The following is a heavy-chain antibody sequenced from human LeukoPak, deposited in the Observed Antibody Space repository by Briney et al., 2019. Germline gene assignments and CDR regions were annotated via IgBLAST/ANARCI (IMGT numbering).Heavy chain of an antibody. CDR2: IIPILGMA. J-gene: IGHJ6*02. CDR3: ARPSDYAYYYGMDV. CDR1: GGTFSSYA. D-gene: IGHD4-17*01. V-gene: IGHV1-69*04. Sequence: ASVKVSCKASGGTFSSYAISWVRQAPGQGLEWMGRIIPILGMANYAQKFQGRVTITADKSTSTTYMELSSLRSEDTAVYYCARPSDYAYYYGMDVWGQGTTVTVSS.